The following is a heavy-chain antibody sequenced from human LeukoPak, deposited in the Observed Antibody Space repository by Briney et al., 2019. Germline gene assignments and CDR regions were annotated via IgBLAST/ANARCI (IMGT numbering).Heavy chain of an antibody. Sequence: ASVKVSCKASGYTFTGYYMHWVRQAPGQGLEWMGWINPNSGGTNYAQKFQGRVTMTRDASISTAYMELSRLRSDDTAVYYCARGYGDFYYFDYWGQGTLVTVSS. J-gene: IGHJ4*02. V-gene: IGHV1-2*02. CDR3: ARGYGDFYYFDY. D-gene: IGHD4-17*01. CDR2: INPNSGGT. CDR1: GYTFTGYY.